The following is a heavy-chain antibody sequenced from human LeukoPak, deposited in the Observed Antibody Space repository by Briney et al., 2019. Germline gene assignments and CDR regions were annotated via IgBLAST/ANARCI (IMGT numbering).Heavy chain of an antibody. V-gene: IGHV3-53*01. Sequence: PGGSLRLSCAASGFTVSSNYMSWVRQAPGKGLEWVSVIYSGGSTYYADSVKGRFTISRDNSKNTLYLRMNSLRAEDTAVYYCARDQRVGATRYFQHWGQGTLVTVSS. J-gene: IGHJ1*01. D-gene: IGHD1-26*01. CDR3: ARDQRVGATRYFQH. CDR1: GFTVSSNY. CDR2: IYSGGST.